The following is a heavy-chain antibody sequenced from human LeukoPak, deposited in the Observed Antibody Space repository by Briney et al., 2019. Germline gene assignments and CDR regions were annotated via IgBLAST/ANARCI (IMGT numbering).Heavy chain of an antibody. V-gene: IGHV3-11*01. CDR3: ARVHRYYYDSSGYYYGLDY. CDR2: ISSSGSTI. CDR1: GFTFSDYY. D-gene: IGHD3-22*01. Sequence: GGSLRLSCAASGFTFSDYYMSWIRQAPGKGLEWVSYISSSGSTIYYADSVKGRFTISRDNAKNSLYLQMNSLRAEDTAVYYCARVHRYYYDSSGYYYGLDYWGQGTLVTVSS. J-gene: IGHJ4*02.